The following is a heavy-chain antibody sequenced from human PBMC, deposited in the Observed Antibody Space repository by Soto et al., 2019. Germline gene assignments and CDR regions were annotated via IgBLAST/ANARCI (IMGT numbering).Heavy chain of an antibody. Sequence: SETLSLTCTVSGGSISSGGYYWSWIRQHPGKSLEWIGYIYYSGSTYYNPSLKSRVTISVDTSKNQFSLKLSSVTAADTAVYYCARSVSYYDFWSGYYPGGQNWFDPWGQGTLVTVSS. CDR3: ARSVSYYDFWSGYYPGGQNWFDP. D-gene: IGHD3-3*01. J-gene: IGHJ5*02. V-gene: IGHV4-31*03. CDR2: IYYSGST. CDR1: GGSISSGGYY.